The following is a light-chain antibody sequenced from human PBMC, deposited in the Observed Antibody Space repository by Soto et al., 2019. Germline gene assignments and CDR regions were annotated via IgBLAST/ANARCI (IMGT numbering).Light chain of an antibody. V-gene: IGKV3-11*01. CDR1: PSISGY. J-gene: IGKJ5*01. Sequence: EVLFTQSPVTLSLSPRETATLSWSVRPSISGYLAWYQQKRGQAPRLVIYDASNRATGIPARFSGSGSETDFTLTISSLDPEDFEVYYCQQRSNWPHSITFGKGTRLEIK. CDR3: QQRSNWPHSIT. CDR2: DAS.